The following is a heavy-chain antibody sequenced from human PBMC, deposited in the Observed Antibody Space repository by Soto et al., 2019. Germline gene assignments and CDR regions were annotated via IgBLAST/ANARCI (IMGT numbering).Heavy chain of an antibody. J-gene: IGHJ4*02. CDR2: ISYDGSNK. CDR3: AKGVSYSSSSIFYY. CDR1: GFTFSSYG. Sequence: SLRLSCAASGFTFSSYGMHWVRQAPGKGLEWVAVISYDGSNKYYVDSVKGRFTISRDNSKNTLYLQMNSLRAEDTAVYYCAKGVSYSSSSIFYYWGQGTLVTVSS. V-gene: IGHV3-30*18. D-gene: IGHD6-6*01.